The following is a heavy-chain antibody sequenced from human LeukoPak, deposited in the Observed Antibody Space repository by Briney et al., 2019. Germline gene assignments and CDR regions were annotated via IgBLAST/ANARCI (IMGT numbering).Heavy chain of an antibody. D-gene: IGHD5-12*01. CDR3: ARVGLRMATIAGGAFDI. V-gene: IGHV1-18*01. Sequence: ASVTVSSMASGYTFTSYGISWVRQAPGQGLEWMGWISAYNGNTNYAQKLQGRVTMTTDTSTSTAYMELRSLRSDDTAVYYCARVGLRMATIAGGAFDIWGQGTMVTVSS. CDR2: ISAYNGNT. CDR1: GYTFTSYG. J-gene: IGHJ3*02.